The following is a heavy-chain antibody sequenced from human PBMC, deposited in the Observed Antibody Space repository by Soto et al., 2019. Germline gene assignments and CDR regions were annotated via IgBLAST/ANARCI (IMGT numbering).Heavy chain of an antibody. V-gene: IGHV3-30*18. D-gene: IGHD4-17*01. CDR3: AKSWTTLTTGLDF. CDR1: GFTFSNYA. Sequence: GGSLRLSCVASGFTFSNYAMHWVRQAPGKGLGWVAVISSDGSEKYYLDSVRDRFTISRDNSKSALYLQVNNLGSGDTAMYYCAKSWTTLTTGLDFWGQGALVTVSS. J-gene: IGHJ4*02. CDR2: ISSDGSEK.